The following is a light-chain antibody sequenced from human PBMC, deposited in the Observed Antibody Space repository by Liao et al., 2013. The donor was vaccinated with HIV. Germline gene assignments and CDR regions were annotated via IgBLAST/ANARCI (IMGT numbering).Light chain of an antibody. CDR1: RLGNKY. Sequence: SYELTQPPSVSVSPGQTVTITCSGDRLGNKYVSWYQQRPGHSPTLVIYQDTKRPSGIPERFSGSNSGNTATLTISGTQAMDEADYYCQAWDSSTVVFGGGTKLTVL. CDR3: QAWDSSTVV. J-gene: IGLJ2*01. V-gene: IGLV3-1*01. CDR2: QDT.